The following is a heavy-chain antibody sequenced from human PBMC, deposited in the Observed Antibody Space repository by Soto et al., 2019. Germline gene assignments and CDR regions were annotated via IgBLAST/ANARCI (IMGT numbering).Heavy chain of an antibody. CDR2: IYNGGST. CDR3: ARSDGRY. Sequence: SETLSLTCTVSGGSISNVHYCWSWIRQPPDQGPEWIGHIYNGGSTYSNPSLQSRVTISADTSKNQFFLSLRSVTAADSAVYCCARSDGRYWGQGTLVTVSS. J-gene: IGHJ4*02. V-gene: IGHV4-30-4*01. CDR1: GGSISNVHYC.